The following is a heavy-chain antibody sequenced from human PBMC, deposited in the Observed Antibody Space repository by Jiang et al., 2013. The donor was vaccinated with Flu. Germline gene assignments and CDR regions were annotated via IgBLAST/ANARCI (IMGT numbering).Heavy chain of an antibody. CDR1: GGSISSYY. V-gene: IGHV4-59*01. J-gene: IGHJ4*02. CDR3: ARGAGAFDY. D-gene: IGHD1-26*01. CDR2: IYYSGST. Sequence: GSGLVKPSETLSLTCTVSGGSISSYYWSWIRQPPGKGLEWIGYIYYSGSTNYNPSLKSRVTISVDTSKNQFSLKLSSVTAADTAVYYCARGAGAFDYWGQGTLVTVSS.